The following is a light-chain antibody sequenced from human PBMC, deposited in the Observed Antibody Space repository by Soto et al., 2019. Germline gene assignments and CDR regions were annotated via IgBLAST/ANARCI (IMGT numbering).Light chain of an antibody. CDR2: DAS. V-gene: IGKV3-11*01. J-gene: IGKJ5*01. CDR1: QTVSNY. CDR3: QQRMNWPLT. Sequence: EIVMTQSPVTLSVSPGERATLSCRASQTVSNYLLWYQQKPGQAPRLLIYDASNRATGIPARFSGSGSETDFTLTISSLEPEDVAVYYCQQRMNWPLTFGQGTRMEIK.